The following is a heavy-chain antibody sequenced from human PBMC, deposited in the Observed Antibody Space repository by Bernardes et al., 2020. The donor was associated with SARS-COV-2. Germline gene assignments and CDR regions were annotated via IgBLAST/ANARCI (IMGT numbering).Heavy chain of an antibody. CDR2: INPNSGGT. J-gene: IGHJ6*02. D-gene: IGHD2-15*01. Sequence: ASVKVSCKASGYTFTGYYMHWVRQAPGQGLEWMGWINPNSGGTNYAQKFQGRVTMTRDTSISTAYMELSRLRSDDTAVYYCASMGYCSGGSCYHMPGTYYYYYGMDVWGQGTTVTVSS. CDR1: GYTFTGYY. V-gene: IGHV1-2*02. CDR3: ASMGYCSGGSCYHMPGTYYYYYGMDV.